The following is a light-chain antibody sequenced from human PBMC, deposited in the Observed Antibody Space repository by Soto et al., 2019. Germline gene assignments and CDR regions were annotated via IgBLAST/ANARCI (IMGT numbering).Light chain of an antibody. V-gene: IGKV1-5*01. Sequence: DIQMTQSPSTLSASVGDRITIACRASQSISSWVAWYQQKPGKPPKLLIYDASSLESGVPSNFSGSGSGTEFTLTISSLQPEDFATYYCQQYNSYPWTFGQGTKVDIK. J-gene: IGKJ1*01. CDR1: QSISSW. CDR2: DAS. CDR3: QQYNSYPWT.